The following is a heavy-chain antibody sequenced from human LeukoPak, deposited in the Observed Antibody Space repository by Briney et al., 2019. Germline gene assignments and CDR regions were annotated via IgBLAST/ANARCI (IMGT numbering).Heavy chain of an antibody. J-gene: IGHJ3*02. Sequence: GGSLRLPCAASGFTFSSYSMNWVRQAPGKELEWVSYISSSSSTIYYADSVRGRFTISRDNAKNSLYMQMNSLKAEDTAEYYFARGYGRIRLCISGSGNATFLICGEGAMGSVSS. CDR2: ISSSSSTI. CDR3: ARGYGRIRLCISGSGNATFLI. D-gene: IGHD2-15*01. CDR1: GFTFSSYS. V-gene: IGHV3-48*04.